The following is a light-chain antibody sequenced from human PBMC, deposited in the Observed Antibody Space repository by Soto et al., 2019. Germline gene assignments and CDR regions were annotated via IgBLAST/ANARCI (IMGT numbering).Light chain of an antibody. CDR1: QNVNSK. CDR2: GAS. CDR3: QQYDSWPPLT. Sequence: EMLMTQSPATLSLSPGERATLACGASQNVNSKLAWSPQRRGQAPRLLIYGASSRATDIPARFSGSGSGTEFTLTISSLQSEDFAVYYCQQYDSWPPLTFGGGTKVDI. V-gene: IGKV3-15*01. J-gene: IGKJ4*01.